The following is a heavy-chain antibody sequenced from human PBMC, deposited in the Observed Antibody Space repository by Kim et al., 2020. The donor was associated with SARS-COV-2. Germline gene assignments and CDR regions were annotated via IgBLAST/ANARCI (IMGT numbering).Heavy chain of an antibody. D-gene: IGHD3-10*01. J-gene: IGHJ4*02. Sequence: ADTVRSRFTMSSDNSKNTLYLQMGRLRVEDTAVYYCAKDWLYVSGSGYFDSWGQGVLVTVSS. CDR3: AKDWLYVSGSGYFDS. V-gene: IGHV3-23*01.